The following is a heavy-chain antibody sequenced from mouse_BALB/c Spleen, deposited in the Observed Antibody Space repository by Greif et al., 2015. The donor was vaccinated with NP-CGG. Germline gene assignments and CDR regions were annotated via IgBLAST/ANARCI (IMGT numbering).Heavy chain of an antibody. CDR2: TDPANGNT. J-gene: IGHJ1*01. V-gene: IGHV14-3*02. CDR3: ARWDWYFDV. Sequence: VQLQQPGAELVKPGASVKLSCTASGFNIKDTYMHWVKQRPEQGLEWIGRTDPANGNTKYDPKFQGKATITADTSSNTAYLQLSSLTSEDTAVYYCARWDWYFDVWGAGTTVTVSS. CDR1: GFNIKDTY.